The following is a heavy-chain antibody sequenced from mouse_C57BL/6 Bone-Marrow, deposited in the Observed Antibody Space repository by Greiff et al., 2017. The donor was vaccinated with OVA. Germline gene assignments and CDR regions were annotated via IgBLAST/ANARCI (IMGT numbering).Heavy chain of an antibody. J-gene: IGHJ4*01. D-gene: IGHD3-2*02. V-gene: IGHV2-5*01. CDR2: IWRGGSA. CDR1: GFSLTSYG. Sequence: QVHVKQSGPGLVQPSQSLSITCTVSGFSLTSYGVHWVRQSPGKGLEWLGVIWRGGSADYNAAFMSRLSITKDNSKTQVFFKMNSLQADDTAIYYWAKTSSSGYGAMDYWGQGTSVTVSS. CDR3: AKTSSSGYGAMDY.